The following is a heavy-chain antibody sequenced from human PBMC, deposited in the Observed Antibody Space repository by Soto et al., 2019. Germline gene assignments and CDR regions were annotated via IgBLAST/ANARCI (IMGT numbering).Heavy chain of an antibody. V-gene: IGHV3-23*01. Sequence: GGSLRLSCAASGFTFSSYAMSWVRQAPGKGLEWVSAISGSGGSTYYADSVKGRFTISRDKSKNTLYLQMNSLRAEDTAVYCCAKTEIAVAGAFDYWGQGTLVTVSS. CDR3: AKTEIAVAGAFDY. J-gene: IGHJ4*02. CDR1: GFTFSSYA. CDR2: ISGSGGST. D-gene: IGHD6-19*01.